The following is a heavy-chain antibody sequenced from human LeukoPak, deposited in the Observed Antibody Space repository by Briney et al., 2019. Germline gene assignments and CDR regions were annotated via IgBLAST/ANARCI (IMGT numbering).Heavy chain of an antibody. J-gene: IGHJ6*02. CDR3: AREGWELHYYYGMDV. V-gene: IGHV1-18*01. D-gene: IGHD1-26*01. Sequence: EASVKVSCKASGYTFTSYGISWVRQAPGQGLEWMGWISAYIGNTNYAQKLQGRVTMTTDTSTSTAYMELRSLRSDDTAVYYCAREGWELHYYYGMDVWGQGTTVTVSS. CDR2: ISAYIGNT. CDR1: GYTFTSYG.